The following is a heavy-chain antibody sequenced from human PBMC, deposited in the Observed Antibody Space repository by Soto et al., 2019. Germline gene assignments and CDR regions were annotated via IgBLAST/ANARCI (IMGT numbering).Heavy chain of an antibody. V-gene: IGHV3-53*01. D-gene: IGHD2-8*01. CDR2: IDSGGNT. Sequence: GGSLRLSCAASGINVGSNYLSWVRQAPGKGLEWVSTIDSGGNTKYTDSVKGRFTISRDTSKSTLFLQMNNLRTEDTAVYFCARDNTNAVSWFDPWGQGTLVTVSS. CDR1: GINVGSNY. J-gene: IGHJ5*02. CDR3: ARDNTNAVSWFDP.